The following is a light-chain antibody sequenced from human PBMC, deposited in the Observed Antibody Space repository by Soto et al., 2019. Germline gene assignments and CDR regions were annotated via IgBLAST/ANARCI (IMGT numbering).Light chain of an antibody. J-gene: IGKJ1*01. V-gene: IGKV3-15*01. CDR2: GAS. Sequence: EIVMTQSPATLSVSPGERATLSRGASQSVGSNLAWYQQKPGQVPRLLIYGASTRATGIPARFSGSGSGTEFTLTISSLQSEDFAVYYCQQYNNWWTFGQGNKVEIK. CDR1: QSVGSN. CDR3: QQYNNWWT.